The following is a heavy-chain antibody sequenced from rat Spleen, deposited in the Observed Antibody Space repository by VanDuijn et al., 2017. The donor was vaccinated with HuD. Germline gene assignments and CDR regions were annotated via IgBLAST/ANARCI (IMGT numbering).Heavy chain of an antibody. V-gene: IGHV2-63*01. CDR3: TIHPRY. CDR1: GFSLASYN. CDR2: MTYNGET. J-gene: IGHJ2*01. Sequence: QVQLMESGPGLVQPSETLSLTCSVSGFSLASYNVHWVRQPPGEGLEWMGRMTYNGETSYNSALISRLSISRDTSKNQVFLKMNSLQTDDTGTYYCTIHPRYWGQGVMVTVSS. D-gene: IGHD3-1*01.